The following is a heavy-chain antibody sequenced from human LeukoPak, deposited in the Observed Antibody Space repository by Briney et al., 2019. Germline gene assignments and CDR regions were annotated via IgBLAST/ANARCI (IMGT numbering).Heavy chain of an antibody. CDR3: VRRGDASSGWGGHDF. Sequence: GGSLRLSCAASGFTFNRNAIIGVRQAPGKGLEGFSTIGGSGDKTFYADSVKGRFTISRYNSKNMVHLQMNSLTGEDTALYYCVRRGDASSGWGGHDFWGQGALVTVSS. D-gene: IGHD6-19*01. J-gene: IGHJ4*02. CDR1: GFTFNRNA. CDR2: IGGSGDKT. V-gene: IGHV3-23*01.